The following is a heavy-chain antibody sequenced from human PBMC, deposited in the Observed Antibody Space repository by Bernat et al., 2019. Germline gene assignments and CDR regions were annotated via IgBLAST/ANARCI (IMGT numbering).Heavy chain of an antibody. CDR2: INSKTDGGTT. CDR1: GFTFSNAW. J-gene: IGHJ6*02. V-gene: IGHV3-15*07. D-gene: IGHD2-21*02. CDR3: TTAPNIVVVTAINNYYGMDV. Sequence: EVQLVESGGGLVKPGGSLRLSCAASGFTFSNAWMNWVRQAPGKGLEWVGRINSKTDGGTTDYATPVKGRFTISRDDSKTTLYLQMNYLKIEDTAVYYCTTAPNIVVVTAINNYYGMDVWGQGTTVTVSS.